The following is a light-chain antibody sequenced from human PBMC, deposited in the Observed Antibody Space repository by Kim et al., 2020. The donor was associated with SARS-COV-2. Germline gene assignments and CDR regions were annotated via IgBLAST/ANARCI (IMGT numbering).Light chain of an antibody. CDR2: KAS. Sequence: DIQMTQSPSTLSASVGDRVTITCRASQSISSWLAWYQQKPGKAPKLLIYKASSLESGVPSRFSGSGSGTEFTLTISSLQPDDFAPYYCQQYNSYSYTFGQGTKLEI. CDR3: QQYNSYSYT. CDR1: QSISSW. J-gene: IGKJ2*01. V-gene: IGKV1-5*03.